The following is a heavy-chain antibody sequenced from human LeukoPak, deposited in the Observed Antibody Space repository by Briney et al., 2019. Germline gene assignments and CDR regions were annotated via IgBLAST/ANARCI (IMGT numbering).Heavy chain of an antibody. V-gene: IGHV4-59*11. CDR2: IYYSGST. J-gene: IGHJ4*02. CDR1: GGSISSHY. D-gene: IGHD3-10*01. Sequence: SETLSLTCTVSGGSISSHYWSWIRQPPGKGLEWIGYIYYSGSTNYNPSLKSRVTISVDTSKNQFSLKLSSVTAAGTAVYHCAREGRYGGYYFDYWGQGTLVTVSS. CDR3: AREGRYGGYYFDY.